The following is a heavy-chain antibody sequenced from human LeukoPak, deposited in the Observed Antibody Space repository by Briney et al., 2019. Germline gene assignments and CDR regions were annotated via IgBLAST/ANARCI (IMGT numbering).Heavy chain of an antibody. D-gene: IGHD1-26*01. CDR3: ARDSGSFLSRAAYHSYGMDV. CDR1: GFTLRDYA. J-gene: IGHJ6*02. CDR2: LSFDVTNR. Sequence: GGSLRLSCAASGFTLRDYAMHWVRQAPGKGLEWVAVLSFDVTNRNYVDSVEGRFTISRDTSKNTLYLQMNSLRPEDTAVYYCARDSGSFLSRAAYHSYGMDVWGQGTTVTVSS. V-gene: IGHV3-30-3*01.